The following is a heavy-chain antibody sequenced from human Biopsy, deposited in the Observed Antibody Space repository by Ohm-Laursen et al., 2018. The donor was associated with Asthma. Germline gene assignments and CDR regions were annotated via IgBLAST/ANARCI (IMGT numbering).Heavy chain of an antibody. CDR2: RSYDGSNK. V-gene: IGHV3-30*03. J-gene: IGHJ4*02. Sequence: SLRLSCAASGFTFSSYGMHWVRQAPGKGLEWVAVRSYDGSNKYNADSEKGRFTISRDNAKNSLYLQMNSPRDEDRAVYYCARFKRGYSYGYAGVFDYWGQGTLVTVSS. D-gene: IGHD5-18*01. CDR1: GFTFSSYG. CDR3: ARFKRGYSYGYAGVFDY.